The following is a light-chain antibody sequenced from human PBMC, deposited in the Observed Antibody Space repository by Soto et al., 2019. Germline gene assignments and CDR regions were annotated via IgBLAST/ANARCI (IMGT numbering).Light chain of an antibody. CDR3: SSKRDSSTLFV. V-gene: IGLV2-14*01. Sequence: QSVLTQPASVSGSPGQSITISCTGTSSDVGAYNYVSWYQHHPGKVPKLLIYELTNRPSGVSDRFSGSKSGNTASLTISGLQAEAEADYYCSSKRDSSTLFVFGTGTKVTVL. CDR1: SSDVGAYNY. CDR2: ELT. J-gene: IGLJ1*01.